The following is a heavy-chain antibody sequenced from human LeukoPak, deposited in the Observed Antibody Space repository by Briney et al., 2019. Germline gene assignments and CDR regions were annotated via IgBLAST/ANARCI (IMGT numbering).Heavy chain of an antibody. V-gene: IGHV1-18*01. Sequence: GASVKVSCKASGYTFTSYGISWVRQAPGQGLEWMGWISAYNGNTNYAQKLQGRVTMTTDTSTSTAYMELRSLRSDDTAVYYCARWGYGSGSYYWTVVYYYYGMDVWGQGTTVTVSS. J-gene: IGHJ6*02. CDR3: ARWGYGSGSYYWTVVYYYYGMDV. CDR2: ISAYNGNT. D-gene: IGHD3-10*01. CDR1: GYTFTSYG.